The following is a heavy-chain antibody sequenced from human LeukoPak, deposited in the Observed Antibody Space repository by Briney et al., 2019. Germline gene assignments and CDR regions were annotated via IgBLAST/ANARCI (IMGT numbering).Heavy chain of an antibody. CDR3: ANWPDAFDF. Sequence: GGSVRLSCAACGFTFSRYAMSWLPAARGKGLEWVSAISGSGGSTYYADSVKGRLTISRDNSKNTLYLQMNSRRAEDTAVYYCANWPDAFDFWGQGTMVTVSS. CDR1: GFTFSRYA. CDR2: ISGSGGST. J-gene: IGHJ3*01. V-gene: IGHV3-23*01.